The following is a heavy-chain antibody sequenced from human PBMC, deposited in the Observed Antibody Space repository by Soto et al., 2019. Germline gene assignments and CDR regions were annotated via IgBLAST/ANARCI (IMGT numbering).Heavy chain of an antibody. J-gene: IGHJ4*02. V-gene: IGHV1-18*01. D-gene: IGHD3-10*01. CDR2: VSAYNGNT. CDR1: GYTFTSFG. CDR3: VRDLGSMVRGIVPLFDY. Sequence: KAHGASVKVSCKASGYTFTSFGISWVRQAPGQGLEWMGWVSAYNGNTKYAQKLQGRVTMTTDTSTSTAYMELRSLRSDDTAVYYCVRDLGSMVRGIVPLFDYWGQGTLVTVSS.